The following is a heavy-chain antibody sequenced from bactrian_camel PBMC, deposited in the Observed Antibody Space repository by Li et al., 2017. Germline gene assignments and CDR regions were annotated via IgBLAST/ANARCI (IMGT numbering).Heavy chain of an antibody. CDR3: AARGGTGYCFHTRESFNY. V-gene: IGHV3S55*01. CDR2: IDRGGGT. CDR1: RYTGNGYC. D-gene: IGHD3*01. J-gene: IGHJ4*01. Sequence: HVQLVESGGGSVQAGGSLRLSCAASRYTGNGYCMGWFRQAPGKEREEVADIDRGGGTKYADSVKGRFTISRDTAKNTLYLEMNSLKPEDTAMYYCAARGGTGYCFHTRESFNYWGQGTQVTVS.